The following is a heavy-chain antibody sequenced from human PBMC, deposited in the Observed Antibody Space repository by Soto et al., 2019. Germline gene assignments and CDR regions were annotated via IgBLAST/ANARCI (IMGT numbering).Heavy chain of an antibody. V-gene: IGHV4-61*01. Sequence: TSETLSLTCTVSGASVSSGSYYWGWIRQPPGKGLEWIGYIYYSGSTDYNPSLKSRVTISVDTPKNQFSLKVSAVTAAETAAYYCARAPKIRNGPFVYWGQGSLVTVSS. CDR3: ARAPKIRNGPFVY. D-gene: IGHD3-16*01. CDR2: IYYSGST. CDR1: GASVSSGSYY. J-gene: IGHJ4*02.